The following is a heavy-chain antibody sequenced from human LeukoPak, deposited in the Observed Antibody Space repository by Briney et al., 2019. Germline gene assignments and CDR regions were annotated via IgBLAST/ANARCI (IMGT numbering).Heavy chain of an antibody. CDR2: ISSSSYI. J-gene: IGHJ4*02. CDR3: ARGSFGDYGDFFDY. D-gene: IGHD4-17*01. Sequence: GGSLRLSCAASGFTFSSYSMNWVRQAPGKGLEWVSSISSSSYIYYADSVKGRFTISRDNAKNSLYLQMNSLRAEDTAVYYCARGSFGDYGDFFDYWGQGTLVTVSS. CDR1: GFTFSSYS. V-gene: IGHV3-21*01.